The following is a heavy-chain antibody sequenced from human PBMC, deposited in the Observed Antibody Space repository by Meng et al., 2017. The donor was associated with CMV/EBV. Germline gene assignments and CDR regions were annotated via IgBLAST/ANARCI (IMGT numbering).Heavy chain of an antibody. D-gene: IGHD3-22*01. CDR3: ARTGHPDYYDSTSYYTEYFQY. Sequence: GGYDWSWTRQHPEKGLEWIGYIYYSGTTYYNPPIKSRVTISVDTSKDQFSLRLISVTAAATAVYYCARTGHPDYYDSTSYYTEYFQYWGQGSLVTVSS. CDR2: IYYSGTT. CDR1: GGYD. V-gene: IGHV4-31*02. J-gene: IGHJ1*01.